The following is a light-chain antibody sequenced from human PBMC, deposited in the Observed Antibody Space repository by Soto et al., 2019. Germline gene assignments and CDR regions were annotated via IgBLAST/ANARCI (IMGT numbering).Light chain of an antibody. J-gene: IGKJ2*01. CDR1: QSDSSSY. V-gene: IGKV3-20*01. Sequence: EIVLTQSPGTRSLSPGERATLSCRASQSDSSSYLAWYQQKPGQAPRLLIYGASSRATGIPDRFSGSGSGTDFTLTISRLEPEDFAVYYCQQYGSSPRYTFGQGTKLEIK. CDR3: QQYGSSPRYT. CDR2: GAS.